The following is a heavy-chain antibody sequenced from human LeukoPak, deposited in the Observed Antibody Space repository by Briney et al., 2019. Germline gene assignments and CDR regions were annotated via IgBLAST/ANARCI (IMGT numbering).Heavy chain of an antibody. V-gene: IGHV3-23*01. CDR3: AKDSWDYCSGGSCYSPLSDY. J-gene: IGHJ4*02. CDR1: GFTSRSYA. D-gene: IGHD2-15*01. Sequence: GGSLRLSCAASGFTSRSYAMSWVRQAPGKGLEWVSAISVSGGSTYYADSVKGRFTTSRDNSKNTLYLQMNSLRAEDTAVYYCAKDSWDYCSGGSCYSPLSDYWGQGTLVTDSS. CDR2: ISVSGGST.